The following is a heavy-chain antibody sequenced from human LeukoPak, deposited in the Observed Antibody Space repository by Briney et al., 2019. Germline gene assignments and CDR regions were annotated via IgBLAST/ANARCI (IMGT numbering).Heavy chain of an antibody. V-gene: IGHV1-2*02. D-gene: IGHD3-22*01. J-gene: IGHJ4*02. CDR1: GYTFTGYY. CDR2: INPNSGGT. CDR3: ASGHDPYYYDTSGYSDY. Sequence: ASVKVSCKASGYTFTGYYMHWVRQAPGQGLEWMGWINPNSGGTNYAQKFQGRVTMTRDTSTSTVYMQLSSLRSEDTAVYYCASGHDPYYYDTSGYSDYWGQGTLVTVSS.